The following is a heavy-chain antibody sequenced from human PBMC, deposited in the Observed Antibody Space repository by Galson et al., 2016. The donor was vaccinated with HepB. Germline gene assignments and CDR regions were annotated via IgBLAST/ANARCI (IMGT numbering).Heavy chain of an antibody. CDR3: ASYRLSGSYYRAGGNFDY. J-gene: IGHJ4*02. CDR1: GGSISSSSYY. V-gene: IGHV4-39*01. CDR2: IYYSGST. D-gene: IGHD1-26*01. Sequence: ETLSLTCTVSGGSISSSSYYWGWIRQPPGKGLEWIGSIYYSGSTYYNPSLKSRVTISVDTSKNQFSLKLSSVTAADTAVYYCASYRLSGSYYRAGGNFDYWGQGTLVTVSS.